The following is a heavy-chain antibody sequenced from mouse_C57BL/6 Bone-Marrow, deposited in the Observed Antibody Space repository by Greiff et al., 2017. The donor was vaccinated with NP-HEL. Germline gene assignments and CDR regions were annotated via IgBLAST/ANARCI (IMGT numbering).Heavy chain of an antibody. CDR3: ARSFITTVVATGYFDY. Sequence: EVKVEESGGGLVKPGGSLKLSCAASGFTFSDYGMHWVRQAPEKGLEWVAYISSGSSTIYYADTVKGRFTISRDNAKNTLFLQMTSLRSEDTAMYYCARSFITTVVATGYFDYWGQGTTLTVSS. J-gene: IGHJ2*01. CDR2: ISSGSSTI. CDR1: GFTFSDYG. D-gene: IGHD1-1*01. V-gene: IGHV5-17*01.